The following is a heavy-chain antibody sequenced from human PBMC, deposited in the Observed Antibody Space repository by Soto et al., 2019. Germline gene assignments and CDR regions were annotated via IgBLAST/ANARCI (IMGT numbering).Heavy chain of an antibody. V-gene: IGHV4-4*07. Sequence: SETLSLTCTVSGGSITDCSWVWIRQPAGKGLEWIGRIFSSGSTNYNPSLKGRITMSLDTSKNQFSLKLNSATATDTAVYFCARDQGVVVTADNWFDPWGQGILVTV. D-gene: IGHD2-21*02. CDR2: IFSSGST. J-gene: IGHJ5*02. CDR3: ARDQGVVVTADNWFDP. CDR1: GGSITDCS.